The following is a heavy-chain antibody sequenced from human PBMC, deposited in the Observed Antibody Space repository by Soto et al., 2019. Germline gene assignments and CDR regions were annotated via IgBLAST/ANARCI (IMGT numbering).Heavy chain of an antibody. J-gene: IGHJ4*02. V-gene: IGHV3-30*18. CDR2: ISYDGSNT. CDR3: AKEGGLSGSYYISSSYYFDY. Sequence: QVQLVESGGGVVQPGRSLRLSCVASGFTFSSYGMHWDRQAPGKGLEWVAIISYDGSNTYYADSVKGRFTISRDNSKNTLYLQMNSLRAEDTSVYYCAKEGGLSGSYYISSSYYFDYWGQGTLVTVSS. D-gene: IGHD1-26*01. CDR1: GFTFSSYG.